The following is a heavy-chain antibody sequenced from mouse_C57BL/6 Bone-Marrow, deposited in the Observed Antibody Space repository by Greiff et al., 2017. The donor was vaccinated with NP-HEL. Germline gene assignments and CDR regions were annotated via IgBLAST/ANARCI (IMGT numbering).Heavy chain of an antibody. J-gene: IGHJ2*01. CDR2: IRNKANNHAT. D-gene: IGHD2-1*01. CDR3: TRGYGNVFDY. CDR1: GFTFSDAW. V-gene: IGHV6-6*01. Sequence: EVQVVESGGGLVQPGGSMKLSCAASGFTFSDAWMDWVRQSPEKGLEWVAEIRNKANNHATYYAESVKGRFTISRDDSKSSVYLQMNSLRAEDTGIYYCTRGYGNVFDYWGQGTTLTVSS.